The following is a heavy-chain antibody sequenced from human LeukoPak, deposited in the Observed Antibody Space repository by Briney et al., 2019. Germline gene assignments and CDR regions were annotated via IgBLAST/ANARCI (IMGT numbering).Heavy chain of an antibody. CDR1: GFTFSSHA. V-gene: IGHV3-23*01. J-gene: IGHJ4*02. CDR3: AKLIVGARSLFDF. CDR2: ISGSGDST. D-gene: IGHD1-26*01. Sequence: PGGSLRLSCAASGFTFSSHAMSWVRQAPGKGLEWVSTISGSGDSTNYADSVKGQFTISRDNSKNTLYLQMSSLRADDTAMYYCAKLIVGARSLFDFRGQGILVTVSS.